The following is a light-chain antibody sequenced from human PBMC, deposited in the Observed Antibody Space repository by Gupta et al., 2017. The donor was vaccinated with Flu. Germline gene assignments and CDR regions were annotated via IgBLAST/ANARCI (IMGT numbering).Light chain of an antibody. CDR1: QGISNR. V-gene: IGKV1D-12*01. J-gene: IGKJ2*01. CDR2: TAS. Sequence: DIQMTQSPSSVSASVGDRVTITCRASQGISNRLAWYQQKPGKAPELLIYTASSLQSGVPSRFSGSGSGTDFTLSISSLQSEDFATYYCRQANSFPYTFGQGTKLEIK. CDR3: RQANSFPYT.